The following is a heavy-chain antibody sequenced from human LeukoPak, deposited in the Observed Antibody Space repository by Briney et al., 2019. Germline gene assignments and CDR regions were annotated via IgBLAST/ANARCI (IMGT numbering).Heavy chain of an antibody. J-gene: IGHJ4*02. CDR1: GFILSDYY. V-gene: IGHV3-11*04. CDR2: IDISGNVK. CDR3: ARRGFQLVYDY. D-gene: IGHD2-2*02. Sequence: PGGALRLSCAASGFILSDYYMSWVRQAPGKGLEWLSYIDISGNVKYYVDSVKGRFTISRENAKNSLHLQKDSLRAEDTGVYYCARRGFQLVYDYGGQGTLVTVSS.